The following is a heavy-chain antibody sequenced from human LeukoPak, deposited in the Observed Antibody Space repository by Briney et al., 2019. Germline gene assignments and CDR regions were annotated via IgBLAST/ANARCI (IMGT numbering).Heavy chain of an antibody. Sequence: SVTVSCKASGFTFTSSAVQWVRQARGQRLEWIGWIVVGSGNTNYAQKFQERVTITRDMSTSTAYMELSSLRSEDTAVYYCAASPDYYDSSGYSYYFDYWGQGTLVTVSS. CDR2: IVVGSGNT. CDR3: AASPDYYDSSGYSYYFDY. J-gene: IGHJ4*02. CDR1: GFTFTSSA. D-gene: IGHD3-22*01. V-gene: IGHV1-58*01.